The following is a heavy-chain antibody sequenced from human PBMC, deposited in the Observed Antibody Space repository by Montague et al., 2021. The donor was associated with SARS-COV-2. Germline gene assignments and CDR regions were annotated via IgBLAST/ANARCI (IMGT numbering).Heavy chain of an antibody. CDR3: ARALSRHIVVVIASVLREYYFDY. Sequence: SVRVSFKASGYPFSSYDINLLRQATGQGLEWMGWMNPNSGNTGYAQKFQGRVTMTRDTSISTAYMELSSLRSEDTAVYYCARALSRHIVVVIASVLREYYFDYWGQGTLVTVSS. J-gene: IGHJ4*02. CDR1: GYPFSSYD. V-gene: IGHV1-8*01. CDR2: MNPNSGNT. D-gene: IGHD2-21*01.